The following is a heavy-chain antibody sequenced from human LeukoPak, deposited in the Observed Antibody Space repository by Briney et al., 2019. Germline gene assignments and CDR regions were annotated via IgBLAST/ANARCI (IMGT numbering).Heavy chain of an antibody. CDR1: GFTFYDYA. CDR3: AKPYCTGGCRLDY. D-gene: IGHD2-8*02. J-gene: IGHJ4*02. CDR2: ISWDGAVS. Sequence: SGGSLRLSSAASGFTFYDYAMQWVRPPPGKGLEWGSLISWDGAVSYYADSVKGRFTVSRDNGRNSLYLQMNSVKTEDTALYYCAKPYCTGGCRLDYWGQGALVSDPS. V-gene: IGHV3-43D*03.